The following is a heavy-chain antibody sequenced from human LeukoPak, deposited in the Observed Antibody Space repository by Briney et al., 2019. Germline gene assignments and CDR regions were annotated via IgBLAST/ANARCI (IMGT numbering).Heavy chain of an antibody. CDR2: ISSSSSYI. CDR3: ARDSLNCSSTSCYLGAFDI. D-gene: IGHD2-2*01. CDR1: GFTFSSYS. J-gene: IGHJ3*02. Sequence: GGSVRLSCAASGFTFSSYSMNWVRQAPGKGLEGVSSISSSSSYIYYADAVKGRFTISRDNDKNSLYLQMNSLRAEDTAVYYCARDSLNCSSTSCYLGAFDIWGQGTMVSVSS. V-gene: IGHV3-21*01.